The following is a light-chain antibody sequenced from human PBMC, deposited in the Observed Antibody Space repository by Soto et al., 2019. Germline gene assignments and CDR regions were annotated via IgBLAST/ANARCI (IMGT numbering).Light chain of an antibody. CDR1: SSDVGSYNL. CDR2: EVS. J-gene: IGLJ2*01. CDR3: CSYAGSSTYVV. V-gene: IGLV2-23*02. Sequence: QAVRTNPASGTGSARGAITISCTGTSSDVGSYNLVSWYQQHPGKAPKLMIYEVSKRPSGVSNRFSGSKSGNTASLTISGLQAEDEADYYCCSYAGSSTYVVFGGGTKLTVL.